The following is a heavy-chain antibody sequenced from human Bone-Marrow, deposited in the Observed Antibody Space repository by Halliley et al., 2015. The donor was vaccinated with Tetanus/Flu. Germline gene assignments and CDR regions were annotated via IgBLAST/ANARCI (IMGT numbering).Heavy chain of an antibody. V-gene: IGHV1-18*01. Sequence: GWINGYSGDTRYAQRFQGRVTVTIDTSTSTAYMELRGLRSGDTAIYYCARGGRGWYNNWFDPWGQGTLVTVSS. CDR2: INGYSGDT. J-gene: IGHJ5*02. D-gene: IGHD6-19*01. CDR3: ARGGRGWYNNWFDP.